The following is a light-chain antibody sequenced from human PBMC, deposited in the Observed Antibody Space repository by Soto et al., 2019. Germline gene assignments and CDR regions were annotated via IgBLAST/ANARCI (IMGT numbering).Light chain of an antibody. CDR1: QTADNY. V-gene: IGKV1-39*01. Sequence: DIQMTQSPSSLSASVGDRVTITCRASQTADNYLNWYQLKPGKAPKLLIYAASTLQTGVPSRFTGSGSGTDFSLTIISLQPEDYASYFCQQSYSMPCAFGPGTKVDIK. J-gene: IGKJ2*01. CDR2: AAS. CDR3: QQSYSMPCA.